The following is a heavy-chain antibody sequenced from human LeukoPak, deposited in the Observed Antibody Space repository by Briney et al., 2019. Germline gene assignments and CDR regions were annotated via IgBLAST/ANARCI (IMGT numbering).Heavy chain of an antibody. J-gene: IGHJ4*02. CDR2: ISGSSDRT. Sequence: PGGSLRLSCAASRFTFSSYAMSWVRQAPGKGLEWVSSISGSSDRTFYADSVKGRFTISRDNSKNTLFLQMNPLRAEDTAVYYCVGFDYWGQGTLVTVSS. CDR1: RFTFSSYA. CDR3: VGFDY. V-gene: IGHV3-23*01.